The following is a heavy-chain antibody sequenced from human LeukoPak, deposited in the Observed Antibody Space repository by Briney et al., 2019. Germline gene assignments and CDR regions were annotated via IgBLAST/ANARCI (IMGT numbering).Heavy chain of an antibody. V-gene: IGHV3-33*06. J-gene: IGHJ4*02. CDR3: AKDSYYDSSGYYR. Sequence: PGGSLRLSCAASGFTFSSYGMHWVRQAPGKGLEWVSVIWYDGSNKYYADSVKGRFTISRDNSKNTLYLQMNSLRAEDTAVYYCAKDSYYDSSGYYRWGQGTLVTVSS. D-gene: IGHD3-22*01. CDR2: IWYDGSNK. CDR1: GFTFSSYG.